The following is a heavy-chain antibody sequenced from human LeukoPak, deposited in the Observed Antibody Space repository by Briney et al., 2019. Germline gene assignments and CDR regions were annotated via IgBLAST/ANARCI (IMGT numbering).Heavy chain of an antibody. CDR1: GFTFTSYY. J-gene: IGHJ6*02. Sequence: PGGSLRLSCAASGFTFTSYYMHWVRQAPGQGLEWMGIINPSGGSTSYAQKFQGRVTMTRDTSTSTVYMELSSLRSEDTAVYYCARVDCSGGSCFYGMDVWGQGTTVTVSS. D-gene: IGHD2-15*01. CDR3: ARVDCSGGSCFYGMDV. CDR2: INPSGGST. V-gene: IGHV1-46*01.